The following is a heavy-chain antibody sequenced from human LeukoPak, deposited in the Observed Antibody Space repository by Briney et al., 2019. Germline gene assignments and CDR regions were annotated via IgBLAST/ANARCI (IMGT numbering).Heavy chain of an antibody. CDR1: GFTFSSYG. J-gene: IGHJ4*02. D-gene: IGHD3-16*01. CDR3: AKDRFGGVSSDFDY. Sequence: PGGSLRLSCAASGFTFSSYGMHWVRQAPGKGLEWVAVISYDRSNKYYADSVKGRFTISRDNSKNTLYLQMNSLRAEDTAVYYCAKDRFGGVSSDFDYWGQGTLVTVSS. CDR2: ISYDRSNK. V-gene: IGHV3-30*18.